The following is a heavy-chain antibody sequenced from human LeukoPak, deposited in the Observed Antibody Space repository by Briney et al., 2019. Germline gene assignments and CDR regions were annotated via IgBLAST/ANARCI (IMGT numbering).Heavy chain of an antibody. CDR2: IYYSGGT. CDR3: ARHRYCSGGSCYLDY. V-gene: IGHV4-34*01. CDR1: GGPFSDYY. D-gene: IGHD2-15*01. Sequence: SETLSLTCAVYGGPFSDYYWGWIRQPPGKGLEWIGNIYYSGGTYYNPTLKSRVTISVDTSKNQVSLKLSSVTAADTAVYYCARHRYCSGGSCYLDYWGQGTLVPVSS. J-gene: IGHJ4*02.